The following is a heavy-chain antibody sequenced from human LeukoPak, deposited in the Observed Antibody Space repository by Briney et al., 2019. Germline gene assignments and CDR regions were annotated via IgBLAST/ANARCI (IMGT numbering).Heavy chain of an antibody. CDR3: AGTYFAFHMGGAFDI. Sequence: SETLSLTCTVSGGSISSYYWSWIRQPPGKGLEWIGYMYYTGSTNYNSSLKSRVIMSVDMSKNQFSLKLSSVPAADTAVYYCAGTYFAFHMGGAFDIWGQGTVITVSS. CDR2: MYYTGST. V-gene: IGHV4-59*08. CDR1: GGSISSYY. D-gene: IGHD2-21*01. J-gene: IGHJ3*02.